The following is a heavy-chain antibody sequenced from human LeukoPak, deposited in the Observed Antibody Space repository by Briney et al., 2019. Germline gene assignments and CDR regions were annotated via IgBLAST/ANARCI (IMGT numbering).Heavy chain of an antibody. CDR2: IYSGGST. CDR3: ARGEVATFEY. V-gene: IGHV3-53*01. CDR1: GFTFSSNY. J-gene: IGHJ4*02. D-gene: IGHD5-24*01. Sequence: PGGSLRLSCAASGFTFSSNYMSWVRQAPGQGLEWVSVIYSGGSTYYADSVKGRFTISRDNTKNTLYLQMNSLRAEDTAVYYCARGEVATFEYWGQGTLVTVSS.